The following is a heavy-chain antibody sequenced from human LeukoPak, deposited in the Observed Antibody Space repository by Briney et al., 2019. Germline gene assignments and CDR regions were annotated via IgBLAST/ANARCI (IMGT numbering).Heavy chain of an antibody. CDR1: GGSFSGYY. Sequence: SETLSLTCAVYGGSFSGYYWSWIRQPPGKGLEWIGEIKHSGSTNYNPSLKSRVTLSVDTSKNQFSLKLSSVTAADTAVYYCARTYSGYDYGLPNFDYWGQGTLVTVSS. CDR2: IKHSGST. V-gene: IGHV4-34*01. D-gene: IGHD5-12*01. J-gene: IGHJ4*02. CDR3: ARTYSGYDYGLPNFDY.